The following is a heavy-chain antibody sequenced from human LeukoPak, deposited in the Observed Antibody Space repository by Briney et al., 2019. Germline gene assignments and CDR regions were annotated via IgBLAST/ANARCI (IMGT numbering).Heavy chain of an antibody. CDR1: GFTFSSYE. CDR3: ARDPPDY. Sequence: GGSLRLSCAASGFTFSSYEMNWVRQAPGKGLGWVSYILNSGTTTYYADSVKGRFTISRDNAKNSLYLQMNSLRAEDTGVYYCARDPPDYWGQGILVTVSS. J-gene: IGHJ4*02. CDR2: ILNSGTTT. V-gene: IGHV3-48*03.